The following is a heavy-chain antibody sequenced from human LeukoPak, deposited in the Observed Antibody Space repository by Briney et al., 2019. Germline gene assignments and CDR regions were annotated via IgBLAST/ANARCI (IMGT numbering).Heavy chain of an antibody. D-gene: IGHD5-18*01. CDR2: IDWNDDK. CDR1: GFSRRTSALG. CDR3: AHISWDTATGDNFDY. Sequence: SGPTLVKPTQTLTLTCTFSGFSRRTSALGVGLIRQPPVKSLECLALIDWNDDKPYSPSLKNRLTITKDTYKHQVVLTMTNMDPVDTSTYYCAHISWDTATGDNFDYWGQGTLVTVSS. J-gene: IGHJ4*02. V-gene: IGHV2-5*01.